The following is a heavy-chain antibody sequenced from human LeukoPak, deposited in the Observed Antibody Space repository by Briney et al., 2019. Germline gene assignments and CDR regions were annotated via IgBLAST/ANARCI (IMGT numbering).Heavy chain of an antibody. CDR3: ARGFLEWLIDY. D-gene: IGHD3-3*01. CDR1: GGSISSYY. V-gene: IGHV4-59*01. Sequence: PSETLSLTCTVSGGSISSYYWSWIRQPPGKGLEWIGYIYYSGSTNYNPSLKGRVTISVDTSKNQFSLKLSSVTAADTAVYYCARGFLEWLIDYWGQGTLVTVSS. CDR2: IYYSGST. J-gene: IGHJ4*02.